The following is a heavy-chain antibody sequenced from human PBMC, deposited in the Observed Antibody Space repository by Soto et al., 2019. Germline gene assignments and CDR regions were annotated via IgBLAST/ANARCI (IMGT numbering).Heavy chain of an antibody. V-gene: IGHV3-48*01. CDR3: ARLGYYYDTSGYLDYYAMDV. D-gene: IGHD3-22*01. Sequence: PGGSLRLSCAASGFAFSDFTMNWVRQAPGKGLEWVSYISTSTSTIYYADSVKGRFTISRDNAKNSLYLQMSSLRAEDTAVYYCARLGYYYDTSGYLDYYAMDVWGQGTTVTVS. CDR1: GFAFSDFT. J-gene: IGHJ6*02. CDR2: ISTSTSTI.